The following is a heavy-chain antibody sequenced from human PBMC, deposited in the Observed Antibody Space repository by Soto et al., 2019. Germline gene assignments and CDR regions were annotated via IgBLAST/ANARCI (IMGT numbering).Heavy chain of an antibody. CDR2: ISSSGSTI. CDR1: GFTFSSYE. Sequence: GGSLRLSCAASGFTFSSYEMNWVRQAPGKGLEWVSYISSSGSTIYYADSVKGRFTISRDNAKNSLYLQMNSLRAEDTAVYYCARPPHDGGELYFDYWGQGTLVTVSS. V-gene: IGHV3-48*03. CDR3: ARPPHDGGELYFDY. J-gene: IGHJ4*02. D-gene: IGHD1-26*01.